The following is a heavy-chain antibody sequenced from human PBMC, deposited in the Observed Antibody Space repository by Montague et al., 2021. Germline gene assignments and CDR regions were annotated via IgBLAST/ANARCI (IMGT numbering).Heavy chain of an antibody. CDR2: IYWDDDK. V-gene: IGHV2-5*02. J-gene: IGHJ4*02. Sequence: PALVKPTQTLTLTCTFSGFSPSTSGVGVGWIRQPPGKALEWLALIYWDDDKRYSPSLKSRLTITKDTSKNQVVLTMTNMDPVDTATYYCAHRQGGYDLWYWGQGTLVTVSS. CDR3: AHRQGGYDLWY. D-gene: IGHD5-12*01. CDR1: GFSPSTSGVG.